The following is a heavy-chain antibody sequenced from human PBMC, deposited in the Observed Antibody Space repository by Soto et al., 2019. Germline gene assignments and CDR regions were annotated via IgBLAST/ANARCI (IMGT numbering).Heavy chain of an antibody. Sequence: EVQLVESGGGLVQPGGSLRLSCAASGFTFSSYDMHWVRQATGKGLEWVSTIGAAGDIYYSGSVKGRFTISRENAKNSLFLQMNSLIAWDTAVYYCARGDSGYYYYGMDVWGQGTTVTVSS. J-gene: IGHJ6*02. CDR1: GFTFSSYD. CDR3: ARGDSGYYYYGMDV. CDR2: IGAAGDI. D-gene: IGHD1-1*01. V-gene: IGHV3-13*01.